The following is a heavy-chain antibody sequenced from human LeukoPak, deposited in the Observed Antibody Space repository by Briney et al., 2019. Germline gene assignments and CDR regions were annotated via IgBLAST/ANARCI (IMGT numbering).Heavy chain of an antibody. V-gene: IGHV4-39*07. CDR3: ARDPGRGDAFDI. J-gene: IGHJ3*02. CDR2: IYYSGST. Sequence: SETLSLTCTVSGGSISSSSYYWGWIRQPPGKGLEWIATIYYSGSTHYNPSLKSRVTISVDTSKNQFSVKLSSVTAADAAVYYCARDPGRGDAFDIWGQGTMVTVSS. CDR1: GGSISSSSYY. D-gene: IGHD3-10*01.